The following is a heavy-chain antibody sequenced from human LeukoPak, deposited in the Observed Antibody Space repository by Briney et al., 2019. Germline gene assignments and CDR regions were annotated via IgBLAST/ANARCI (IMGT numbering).Heavy chain of an antibody. CDR1: GGTFSSYA. V-gene: IGHV1-46*01. CDR3: ARGAREYYYDSSGYLSY. J-gene: IGHJ4*02. Sequence: ASVTVSCTASGGTFSSYAISWVRQAPGQGLEWMGIINPSGGSTSYAQKFQGRVTMTRDTSTSTVYMELSSLRSEDTAVYYCARGAREYYYDSSGYLSYWGQGTLVTVSS. D-gene: IGHD3-22*01. CDR2: INPSGGST.